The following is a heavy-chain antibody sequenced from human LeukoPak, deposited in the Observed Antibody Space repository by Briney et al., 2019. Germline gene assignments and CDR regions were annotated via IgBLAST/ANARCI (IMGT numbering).Heavy chain of an antibody. CDR3: GRRSGNH. CDR1: GFSFSSYA. V-gene: IGHV3-53*01. Sequence: PGGSLRLSCAASGFSFSSYAMSWVRQAPGKGLEWVSVIYSGGSTYYADSVKGRFTISRDNSKNTLYLQMNSLRAEDTAVYYCGRRSGNHWGQGTLVTVSS. CDR2: IYSGGST. D-gene: IGHD1-1*01. J-gene: IGHJ5*02.